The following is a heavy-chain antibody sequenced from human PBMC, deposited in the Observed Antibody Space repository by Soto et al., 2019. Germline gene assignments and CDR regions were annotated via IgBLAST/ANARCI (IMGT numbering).Heavy chain of an antibody. J-gene: IGHJ6*02. CDR1: GGTFSSYA. CDR2: IIPIFGTA. D-gene: IGHD5-18*01. V-gene: IGHV1-69*06. Sequence: QVQLVQSGAEVKKPGSSEKVSCKASGGTFSSYAISWVRQAPGQGLEWMGGIIPIFGTANYAQKFQGRVTITADKSTSTAYMELSSLRSEDTAVYYCARGYSYGYRYAAYYYGMDVWGQGTTVTVSS. CDR3: ARGYSYGYRYAAYYYGMDV.